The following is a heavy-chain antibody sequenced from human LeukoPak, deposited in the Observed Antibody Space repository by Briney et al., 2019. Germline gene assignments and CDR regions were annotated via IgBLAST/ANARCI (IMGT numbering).Heavy chain of an antibody. CDR2: IYPGDSDT. Sequence: GESLQISCKGSGYSFTSYWIGWVRQMPGKGLEWMGIIYPGDSDTRYSPSFQGQVTISADRSISTAYLQWSSLKASDTAMNYCARQGYCSSTSCYLYYYYYGMDVWGQGTTVTVSS. V-gene: IGHV5-51*01. CDR3: ARQGYCSSTSCYLYYYYYGMDV. J-gene: IGHJ6*02. CDR1: GYSFTSYW. D-gene: IGHD2-2*01.